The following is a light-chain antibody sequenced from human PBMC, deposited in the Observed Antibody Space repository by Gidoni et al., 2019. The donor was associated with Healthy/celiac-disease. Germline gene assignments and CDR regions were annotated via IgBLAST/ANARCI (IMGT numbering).Light chain of an antibody. Sequence: DIQTTQSPSTLSASVGDRVTITCRASQSISSWLAWYQQKPGKAPKLLIYKASSLESGVPSRFSGSGSGTEFTLTISSLQPDDFATYYCQQYNSYPWTFXQXTKVEIK. J-gene: IGKJ1*01. V-gene: IGKV1-5*03. CDR3: QQYNSYPWT. CDR1: QSISSW. CDR2: KAS.